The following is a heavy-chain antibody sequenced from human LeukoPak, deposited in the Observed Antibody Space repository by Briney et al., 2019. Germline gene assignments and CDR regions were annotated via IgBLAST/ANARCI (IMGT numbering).Heavy chain of an antibody. V-gene: IGHV3-23*01. J-gene: IGHJ4*02. CDR2: ISGSGGST. CDR1: GFTFSSYA. D-gene: IGHD2-15*01. Sequence: GGSLRLSCAASGFTFSSYAMSWVRHAPGKGLEWGSAISGSGGSTYYADSVKGRFTISRDNSKNTLYLQMNSLRAEDTAVYYCAKSPRSRINIVVVVAATYFDYWGQGTLVTVSS. CDR3: AKSPRSRINIVVVVAATYFDY.